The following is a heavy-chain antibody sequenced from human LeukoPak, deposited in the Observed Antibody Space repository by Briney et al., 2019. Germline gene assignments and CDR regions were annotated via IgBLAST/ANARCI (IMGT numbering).Heavy chain of an antibody. CDR2: IDPSDSYT. Sequence: GESLKISCKGSGYSFTSYWISWVRQMLGKGLEWMGRIDPSDSYTNYSPSFQGHVTISADKSISTAYLQWSSLKASDTAMYYCARLPRGSSGWYIGSLRYYFDYWGQGTLVTVSS. D-gene: IGHD6-19*01. V-gene: IGHV5-10-1*01. CDR3: ARLPRGSSGWYIGSLRYYFDY. CDR1: GYSFTSYW. J-gene: IGHJ4*02.